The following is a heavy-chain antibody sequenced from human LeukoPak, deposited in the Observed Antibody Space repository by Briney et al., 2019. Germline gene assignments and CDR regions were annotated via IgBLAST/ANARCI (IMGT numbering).Heavy chain of an antibody. J-gene: IGHJ6*03. CDR2: IYHSGST. V-gene: IGHV4-38-2*02. Sequence: SETLSLTCTVSGYSISSGYYWGWIRQPPGKGLEWIGSIYHSGSTYYNPSLKSRVTISVDTSKSQFSLKLSSVTAADTAVYYCARNPYSSSSRIYYYYYYMDVWGKGTTVTVSS. CDR3: ARNPYSSSSRIYYYYYYMDV. D-gene: IGHD6-6*01. CDR1: GYSISSGYY.